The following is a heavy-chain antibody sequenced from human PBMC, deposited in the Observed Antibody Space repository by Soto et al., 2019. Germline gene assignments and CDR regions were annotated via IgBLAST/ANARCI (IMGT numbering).Heavy chain of an antibody. CDR1: GFTFSSYE. CDR3: ARPLLPGYYYYGMDV. Sequence: EVQLVESGGGLVQPGGSLRLSCAASGFTFSSYEMNWVRQAPGKGLEWVSYISSSGSTIYYADSVKGRFTISRDNAKNSLYLQMNSLRAEDTAVYYCARPLLPGYYYYGMDVWGQGTMVTVSS. V-gene: IGHV3-48*03. J-gene: IGHJ6*02. CDR2: ISSSGSTI.